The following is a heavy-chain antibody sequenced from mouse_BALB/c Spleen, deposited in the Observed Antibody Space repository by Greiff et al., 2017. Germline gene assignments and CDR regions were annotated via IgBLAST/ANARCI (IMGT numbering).Heavy chain of an antibody. CDR1: GFTFSSYY. V-gene: IGHV5-6-2*01. CDR3: ASPNSLWFAY. J-gene: IGHJ3*01. CDR2: INSNGGST. Sequence: EVQVVESGGGLVKLGGSLKLSCAASGFTFSSYYMSWVRQTPEKRLELVAAINSNGGSTYYPDTVKGRFTISRDNAKNTLYLQMSSLKSEDTALYYCASPNSLWFAYWGQGTLVTVSA.